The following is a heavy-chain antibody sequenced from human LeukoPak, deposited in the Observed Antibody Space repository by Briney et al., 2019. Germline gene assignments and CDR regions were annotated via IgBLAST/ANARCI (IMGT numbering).Heavy chain of an antibody. Sequence: PSETVTLTRTCSVGFNRSYYLSGMGQPAARGLEGVGFIYCSGSANYDPSHWSRVTISVDTSKNQFSMKLTSVTAADTAVYYCARTGVVATSYFFDYWGHGALVTVSS. D-gene: IGHD5-12*01. V-gene: IGHV4-59*01. J-gene: IGHJ4*01. CDR3: ARTGVVATSYFFDY. CDR2: IYCSGSA. CDR1: VGFNRSYY.